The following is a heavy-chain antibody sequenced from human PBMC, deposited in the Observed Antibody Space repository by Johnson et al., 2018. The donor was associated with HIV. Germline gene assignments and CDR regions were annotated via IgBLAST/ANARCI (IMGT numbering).Heavy chain of an antibody. Sequence: QVQLVESGGSVVQPGRSLILSCTASGFTFSNYAIQWVRQAPGKGLEWVAGITYAGTNKYYADSVKGRFTLSRDNSKNTLDLQMNSLTIEDTAVFYCAKTRMGGILDAFELWGQGTMVIVS. D-gene: IGHD3-10*01. CDR1: GFTFSNYA. J-gene: IGHJ3*01. V-gene: IGHV3-30*18. CDR2: ITYAGTNK. CDR3: AKTRMGGILDAFEL.